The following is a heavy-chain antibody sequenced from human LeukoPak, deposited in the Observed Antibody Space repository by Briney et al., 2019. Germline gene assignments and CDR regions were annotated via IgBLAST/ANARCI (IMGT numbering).Heavy chain of an antibody. CDR2: ISTSSSYI. Sequence: GGSLRLSCAASGFTFSTYSMTWVRQAPGKVLEWVSSISTSSSYIYYTDSVKGRFTISRDNAKKSLYLQMNSLRAEDTAVYYCARDPRGPTGYDHSGRDTFDHWGQGTLVTVSS. J-gene: IGHJ4*02. V-gene: IGHV3-21*01. D-gene: IGHD3-22*01. CDR1: GFTFSTYS. CDR3: ARDPRGPTGYDHSGRDTFDH.